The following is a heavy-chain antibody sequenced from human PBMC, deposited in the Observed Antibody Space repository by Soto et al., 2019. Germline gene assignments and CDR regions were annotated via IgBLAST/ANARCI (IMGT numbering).Heavy chain of an antibody. CDR1: GFTFTSYS. CDR2: IRGTT. J-gene: IGHJ6*03. V-gene: IGHV3-48*01. D-gene: IGHD6-13*01. Sequence: GGSLRLSCAASGFTFTSYSMNWVRQAPGKGLEWVSYIRGTTHYADSVKNRFTISRDNARSSLYLQKNSLRAEDTAVYYCARNGIAAAGTAENYYYYYMDVWGKGTTVTVSS. CDR3: ARNGIAAAGTAENYYYYYMDV.